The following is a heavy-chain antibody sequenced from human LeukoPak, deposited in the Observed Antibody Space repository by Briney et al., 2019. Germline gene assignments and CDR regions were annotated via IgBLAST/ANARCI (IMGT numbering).Heavy chain of an antibody. CDR2: IKQDGSEK. Sequence: GGSLRLSCAASGFTFSTYWMSWVRQAPGKGLEWVANIKQDGSEKYYVDSVKGRFTISRDNAENSLYLQMNSLRVEDMALYYCVRRISGSYYSDWGQGTLVTVSS. CDR1: GFTFSTYW. V-gene: IGHV3-7*04. CDR3: VRRISGSYYSD. D-gene: IGHD1-26*01. J-gene: IGHJ4*02.